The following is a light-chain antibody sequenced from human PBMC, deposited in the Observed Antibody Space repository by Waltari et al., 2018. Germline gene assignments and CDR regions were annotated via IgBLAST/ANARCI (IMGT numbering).Light chain of an antibody. Sequence: EIVVTQSPGTVSLSPGERATLSCRSSHIVDYNYLPWFQQKPGQSPRLLIYGVSNRAAGIPDRFSGSGSGTDFTLTITRLEPEDFAVFYCQQYGAPPYTFGPGTKVAFK. CDR2: GVS. J-gene: IGKJ3*01. CDR3: QQYGAPPYT. V-gene: IGKV3-20*01. CDR1: HIVDYNY.